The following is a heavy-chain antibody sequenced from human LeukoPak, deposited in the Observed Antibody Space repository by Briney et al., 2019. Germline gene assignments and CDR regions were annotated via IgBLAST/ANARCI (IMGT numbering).Heavy chain of an antibody. J-gene: IGHJ4*02. CDR1: GFTFSNYW. Sequence: GGSLRLSCAASGFTFSNYWMHWVRQAPGKGLVWVSRIKSDGSSTTYADSVKGRFTISRDNAKDTLYLQMNSLRADDTAVCYCARGPDCSGGSCYPGRFDYWGQGTLVTVSS. CDR3: ARGPDCSGGSCYPGRFDY. D-gene: IGHD2-15*01. V-gene: IGHV3-74*01. CDR2: IKSDGSST.